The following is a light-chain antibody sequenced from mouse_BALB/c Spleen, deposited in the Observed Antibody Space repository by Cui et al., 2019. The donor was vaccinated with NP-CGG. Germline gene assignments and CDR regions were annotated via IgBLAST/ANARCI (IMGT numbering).Light chain of an antibody. V-gene: IGLV1*01. CDR1: IGAVTTSNY. Sequence: QAVLTKESALTISPGETVTLTCRSSIGAVTTSNYANWVQEKPDHLFTGLIGGTNNRAPGVPARFSGSLIGDKAALTITGAQTEDEAIYFCALWYSNHWVFGGGTKLTVL. CDR3: ALWYSNHWV. CDR2: GTN. J-gene: IGLJ1*01.